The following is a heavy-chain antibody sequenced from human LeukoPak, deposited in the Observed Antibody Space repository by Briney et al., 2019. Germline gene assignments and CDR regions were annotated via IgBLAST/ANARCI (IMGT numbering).Heavy chain of an antibody. CDR1: GGSFSGYY. Sequence: PSETLSLTCAVSGGSFSGYYWSWIRQPPGTRLEGIGEINHSGSTNYDPSLKRRVTISVDTSKNQISLKLSSVTAADTDMYDYATNPGGYCSSGDCYGEAPWGQGTLVTVSS. D-gene: IGHD2-15*01. CDR3: ATNPGGYCSSGDCYGEAP. V-gene: IGHV4-34*01. CDR2: INHSGST. J-gene: IGHJ5*02.